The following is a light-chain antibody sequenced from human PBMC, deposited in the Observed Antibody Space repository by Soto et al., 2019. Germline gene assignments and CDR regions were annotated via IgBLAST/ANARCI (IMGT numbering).Light chain of an antibody. CDR3: QVRTNWSIA. CDR2: DAS. V-gene: IGKV3-11*01. Sequence: VLTQSPCTLSLSPGERATLSCRASQSVSSSSAWYQQKPGQAPRLLIYDASNRTTGIPARFSGTGSGTDFTLTINSLEPEDFAVYYCQVRTNWSIAFGRGTRLEIK. J-gene: IGKJ5*01. CDR1: QSVSSS.